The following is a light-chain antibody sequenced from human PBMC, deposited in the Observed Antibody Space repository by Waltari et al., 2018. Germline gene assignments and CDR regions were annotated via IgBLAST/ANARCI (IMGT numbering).Light chain of an antibody. CDR2: AAS. J-gene: IGKJ1*01. V-gene: IGKV3-11*01. CDR3: QNHERLPAT. CDR1: QTMSKY. Sequence: PSRGASQTMSKYLCRYQHRPGHAPRLHIYAASLRATGVPDGLSRSQYGTDFTLTISRLESEDFAAYYCQNHERLPATFPQGTKMEIK.